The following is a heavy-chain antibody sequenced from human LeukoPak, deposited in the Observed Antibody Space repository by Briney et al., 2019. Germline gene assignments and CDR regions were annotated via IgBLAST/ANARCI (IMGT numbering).Heavy chain of an antibody. Sequence: GGSLRLSCAASGFTFSIYGMHWVRQAPGKGLEWVAVISYDGSNKYYADSVKGRFTISRDNSKNTLYLQMNSLRAEDTAVYYCAKDRNVWGSYRDPDYWGQGTLVTVSS. J-gene: IGHJ4*02. CDR3: AKDRNVWGSYRDPDY. V-gene: IGHV3-30*18. D-gene: IGHD3-16*02. CDR1: GFTFSIYG. CDR2: ISYDGSNK.